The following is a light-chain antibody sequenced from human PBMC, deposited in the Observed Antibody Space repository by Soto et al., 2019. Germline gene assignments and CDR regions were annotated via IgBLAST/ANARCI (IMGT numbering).Light chain of an antibody. V-gene: IGLV1-44*01. Sequence: QSVLTHPPSASWTPGHRVTISCSGSNSNIGSNTVNWYQQLPGTAPKLLIYYDNLRPSGVPDRISGSKSGTSASLAISGLQSDDGADYYCAAWDDSLNGRVFGTGTKVTVL. CDR2: YDN. CDR3: AAWDDSLNGRV. CDR1: NSNIGSNT. J-gene: IGLJ1*01.